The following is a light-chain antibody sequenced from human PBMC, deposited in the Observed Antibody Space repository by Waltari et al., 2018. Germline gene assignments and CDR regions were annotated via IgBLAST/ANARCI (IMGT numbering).Light chain of an antibody. J-gene: IGKJ1*01. CDR2: DTS. Sequence: EIVLTQSPGTLSLSPGERATLSCRASQSVGSSLALYQQKPGQAPRLLIYDTSSRATGIPDRFSGSVSGTDFSLTISRLEPEDFAVYYCQHYVSLPATFGQGTKVEIK. CDR3: QHYVSLPAT. CDR1: QSVGSS. V-gene: IGKV3-20*01.